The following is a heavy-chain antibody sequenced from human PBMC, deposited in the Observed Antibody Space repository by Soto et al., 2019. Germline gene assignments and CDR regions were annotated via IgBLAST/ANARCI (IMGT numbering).Heavy chain of an antibody. D-gene: IGHD3-16*01. CDR1: GYTFTNYD. J-gene: IGHJ5*02. CDR3: ARGRFRRTWFDP. Sequence: GASVKVSCKASGYTFTNYDIHWVRQATGQGLEWMGWMNPDSGNTGQSKRFQGRVTMTRDTSVSTAYMEMSSLRSEDTAVYYCARGRFRRTWFDPWGQGTLVTVSS. V-gene: IGHV1-8*01. CDR2: MNPDSGNT.